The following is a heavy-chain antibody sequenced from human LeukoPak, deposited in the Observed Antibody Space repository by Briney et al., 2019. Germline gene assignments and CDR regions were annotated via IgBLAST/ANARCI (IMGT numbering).Heavy chain of an antibody. CDR1: GGSISSYY. D-gene: IGHD3-22*01. V-gene: IGHV4-59*01. J-gene: IGHJ3*02. Sequence: SETLSLTCTVSGGSISSYYWSWIRQPPGKVLEWIGYIYYSGSTNYHPSLKSRATISVDTSKNQSSLKLSSVTAADTAVYYCARSMYYYDSSGSAFDIWGQGTMVTVSS. CDR3: ARSMYYYDSSGSAFDI. CDR2: IYYSGST.